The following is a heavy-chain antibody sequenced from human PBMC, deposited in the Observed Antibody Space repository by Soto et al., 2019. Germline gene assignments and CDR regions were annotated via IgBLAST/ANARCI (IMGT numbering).Heavy chain of an antibody. V-gene: IGHV4-59*01. CDR2: IYYSGAT. D-gene: IGHD5-18*01. J-gene: IGHJ4*02. CDR3: ARLDTAMVFDY. CDR1: GGSISSYY. Sequence: SETLSLTCTVSGGSISSYYWSWIRQPPGKGLEWIGYIYYSGATNYNPSLKSRVTISGDPSKNQFSLKLSYVTAADTAVYYCARLDTAMVFDYWDQGTLVTVSS.